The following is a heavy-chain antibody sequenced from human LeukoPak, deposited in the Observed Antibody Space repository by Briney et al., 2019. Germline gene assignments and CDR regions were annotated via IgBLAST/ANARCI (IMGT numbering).Heavy chain of an antibody. CDR2: INHSGST. Sequence: SETLSLTCAVYGGSFSGYYWSWIRQPPGKGLEWIGEINHSGSTYYNPSLKSRVTISVDTSKNQFSLKLSSVTAADTAVYYCATLIDDYVWGSYRYRDYFDYWGQGTLVTVSS. CDR1: GGSFSGYY. CDR3: ATLIDDYVWGSYRYRDYFDY. D-gene: IGHD3-16*02. V-gene: IGHV4-34*01. J-gene: IGHJ4*02.